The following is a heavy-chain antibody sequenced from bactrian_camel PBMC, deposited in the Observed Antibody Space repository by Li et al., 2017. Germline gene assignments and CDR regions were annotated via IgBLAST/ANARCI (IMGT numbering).Heavy chain of an antibody. J-gene: IGHJ4*01. CDR3: AHGVYGDNWHGWYSVSTYDY. D-gene: IGHD3*01. CDR1: GYTDNIRY. V-gene: IGHV3S53*01. CDR2: IDSDGST. Sequence: HVQLVESGGGSVQAGGSLRLSCAASGYTDNIRYMGWFRQAPGKEREGVATIDSDGSTSYADSVKGRFTISKDNAKNTLYLQMNSLKPEDTAMYYCAHGVYGDNWHGWYSVSTYDYWGQGTQVTVS.